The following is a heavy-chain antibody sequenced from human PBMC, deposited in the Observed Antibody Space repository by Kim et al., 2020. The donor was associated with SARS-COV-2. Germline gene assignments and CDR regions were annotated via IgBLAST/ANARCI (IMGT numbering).Heavy chain of an antibody. J-gene: IGHJ4*02. Sequence: GGSLRLSCAASGFTFSSYGMHWVRQAPGKGLEWVAVIWYDGSNKYYADSVKGRFTISRDNSKNTLYLQMNSLRAEDTAVYYCAKDVGGYYDSQSYFDYWGQGTLVTVSS. V-gene: IGHV3-33*06. CDR3: AKDVGGYYDSQSYFDY. D-gene: IGHD3-22*01. CDR1: GFTFSSYG. CDR2: IWYDGSNK.